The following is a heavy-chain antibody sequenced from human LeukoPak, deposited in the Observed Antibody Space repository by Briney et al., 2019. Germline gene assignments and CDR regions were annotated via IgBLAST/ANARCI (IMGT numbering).Heavy chain of an antibody. V-gene: IGHV3-7*01. J-gene: IGHJ5*02. D-gene: IGHD6-19*01. Sequence: GGSLRLSCVASGFTYSSYGMSWVRQAPGKGLEWVANIKQDGSEKNYVDSVKGRFTISRDNAKTSLYLQMNSLRAEDTAVYYCARDSYSSGWSNRFDPWGQGTLVTVSS. CDR3: ARDSYSSGWSNRFDP. CDR2: IKQDGSEK. CDR1: GFTYSSYG.